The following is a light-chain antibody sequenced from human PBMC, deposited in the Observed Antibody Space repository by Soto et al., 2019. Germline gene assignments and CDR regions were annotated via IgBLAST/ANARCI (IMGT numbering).Light chain of an antibody. Sequence: DIQLTQSLSSLSESVGERLTIXCQASQDISKYLNWCQHKPGKAPKLLIYDASNFETGVPSRFSGSASGREFALTISSLLPDDFATYYCQQYNAFPWSFGQGTKVDI. CDR2: DAS. V-gene: IGKV1-33*01. CDR1: QDISKY. J-gene: IGKJ1*01. CDR3: QQYNAFPWS.